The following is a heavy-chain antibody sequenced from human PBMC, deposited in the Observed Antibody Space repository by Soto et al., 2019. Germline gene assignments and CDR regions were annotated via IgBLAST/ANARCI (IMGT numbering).Heavy chain of an antibody. CDR2: ITVGSSHI. Sequence: WGSLRISCTCSVFPFRAYNINWVRQAPGKGLDWVSSITVGSSHIYQPNSMKGRFTISRDDAKNSVYLQIDSLRDEDTALYYCSRSPEVGVRGAYWGRGTLVTVSS. J-gene: IGHJ4*02. D-gene: IGHD3-16*01. CDR3: SRSPEVGVRGAY. V-gene: IGHV3-21*01. CDR1: VFPFRAYN.